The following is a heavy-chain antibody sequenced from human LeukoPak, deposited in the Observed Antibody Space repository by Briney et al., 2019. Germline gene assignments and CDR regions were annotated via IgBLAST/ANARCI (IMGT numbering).Heavy chain of an antibody. V-gene: IGHV3-30*04. J-gene: IGHJ4*02. CDR3: ARSVAPYCSRTSCYLFDY. D-gene: IGHD2-2*01. CDR2: VSYDGMNE. CDR1: GFPFSNYA. Sequence: GSSLRLSCAASGFPFSNYAMHWVRQAPGKGLAGVAGVSYDGMNEDYAASVKGRFTLSRDNSKHTLYLQMHSLRDEDTAVYDCARSVAPYCSRTSCYLFDYWGQGTLVTVSS.